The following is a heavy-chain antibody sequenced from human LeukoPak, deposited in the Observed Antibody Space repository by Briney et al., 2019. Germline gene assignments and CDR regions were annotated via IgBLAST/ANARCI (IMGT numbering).Heavy chain of an antibody. CDR1: GFTITTYA. Sequence: GGSLRLSCAASGFTITTYAVNWVRQAPGKGPEWVSYMNRRGDRIDHADSVKGRFTMSRDIATKSVFLQMTGLRVDDTAVYYCATRIPYTGYNNWGQGTLVTVSS. CDR2: MNRRGDRI. D-gene: IGHD5-12*01. J-gene: IGHJ4*02. CDR3: ATRIPYTGYNN. V-gene: IGHV3-48*01.